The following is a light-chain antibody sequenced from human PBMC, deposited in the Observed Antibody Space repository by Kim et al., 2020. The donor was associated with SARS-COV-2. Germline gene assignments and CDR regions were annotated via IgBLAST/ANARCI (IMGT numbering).Light chain of an antibody. J-gene: IGLJ1*01. V-gene: IGLV2-14*04. CDR1: SSDVGAYKY. CDR2: DVS. CDR3: SSYARSRSYV. Sequence: GQSITISCTGTSSDVGAYKYVSWYQQHPGKAPELMIFDVSERPSGISNRFYGSKSGNTASLSISGLQAEDEADYYCSSYARSRSYVFGTGTKVTVL.